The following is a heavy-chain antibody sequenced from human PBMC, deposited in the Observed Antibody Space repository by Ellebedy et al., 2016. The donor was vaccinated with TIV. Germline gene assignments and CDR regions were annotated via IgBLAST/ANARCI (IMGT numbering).Heavy chain of an antibody. Sequence: SETLSLTXTVSGGSVSSGSYYWSWIRQPPGKGLEWIGFIYYSGSTNYNPSLKSRVTISVDKSKNHFSLKLSSVTAADTAVYYCARGYCSSISCFDYWGQGTLVTVSS. CDR3: ARGYCSSISCFDY. D-gene: IGHD2-2*01. V-gene: IGHV4-61*03. CDR2: IYYSGST. J-gene: IGHJ4*02. CDR1: GGSVSSGSYY.